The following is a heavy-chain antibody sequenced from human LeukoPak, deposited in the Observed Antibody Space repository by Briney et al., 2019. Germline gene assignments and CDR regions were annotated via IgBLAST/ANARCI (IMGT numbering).Heavy chain of an antibody. CDR2: ICYSGST. D-gene: IGHD6-19*01. J-gene: IGHJ4*02. CDR3: ASQYSSGRYRFDY. V-gene: IGHV4-39*01. CDR1: GGSISSSSYC. Sequence: SETLSLTCTVSGGSISSSSYCWGWIRQPPGKGLEWIGSICYSGSTFYNPSLKSRVTISVDTSKNQFSLKLSSVTAADTAVYYCASQYSSGRYRFDYWGQGTLVTVSS.